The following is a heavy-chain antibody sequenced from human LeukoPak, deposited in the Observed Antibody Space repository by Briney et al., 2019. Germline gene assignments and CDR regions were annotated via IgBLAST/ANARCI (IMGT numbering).Heavy chain of an antibody. J-gene: IGHJ3*02. Sequence: PGGSLRLSCAASGFTFSSYNMNWVRQAPGKGLEWVSYISNSSTYIYYADSVKGRFTISRDNAKNSLSLQMNSLRAEDTAVYYCARDEAGDLGAFDIWGQGTMVTVSS. V-gene: IGHV3-21*01. CDR1: GFTFSSYN. D-gene: IGHD3-16*01. CDR3: ARDEAGDLGAFDI. CDR2: ISNSSTYI.